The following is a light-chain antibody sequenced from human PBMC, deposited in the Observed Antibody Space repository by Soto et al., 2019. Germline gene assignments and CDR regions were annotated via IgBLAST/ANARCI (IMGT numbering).Light chain of an antibody. CDR1: QSVRSN. CDR2: GAS. J-gene: IGKJ5*01. CDR3: QQYNSWPPIT. Sequence: EIVMTQSPATLSVSPGDRVTLSCRASQSVRSNSAWYQQKPGQAPRLLIYGASTRATGIPARFSGSGYGTEFTLTISSLQSEDFAVYYCQQYNSWPPITFGQGTRLEIK. V-gene: IGKV3-15*01.